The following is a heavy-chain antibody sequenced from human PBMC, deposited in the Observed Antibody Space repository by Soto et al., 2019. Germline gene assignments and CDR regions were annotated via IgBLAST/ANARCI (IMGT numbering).Heavy chain of an antibody. CDR2: VYYSGST. CDR3: ARKGGDERSSDS. J-gene: IGHJ5*01. CDR1: GDFARSGTYF. D-gene: IGHD5-12*01. Sequence: SETLSVTCTGSGDFARSGTYFWSWIRQPPGKGLEWIGYVYYSGSTNYTPTLKSRLTLSVDTSKNQFSLKLSSVTAADTAVYYCARKGGDERSSDSWRPATLVPVPP. V-gene: IGHV4-61*01.